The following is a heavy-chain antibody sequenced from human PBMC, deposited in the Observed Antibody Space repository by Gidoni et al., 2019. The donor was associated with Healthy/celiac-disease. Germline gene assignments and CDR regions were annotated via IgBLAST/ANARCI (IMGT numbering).Heavy chain of an antibody. J-gene: IGHJ6*03. D-gene: IGHD4-17*01. CDR2: INHSGST. V-gene: IGHV4-34*01. CDR1: GGSFSGYY. Sequence: QVQLQQWGAGLLKPSETLSLTCAVYGGSFSGYYWSWIRQPPGQGLEWIGEINHSGSTNYNPSLKSRVTISVDTSKNQFSLKLSSVTAADTAVYYCARDGYGDSYYYYYMDVWGKGTTVTVSS. CDR3: ARDGYGDSYYYYYMDV.